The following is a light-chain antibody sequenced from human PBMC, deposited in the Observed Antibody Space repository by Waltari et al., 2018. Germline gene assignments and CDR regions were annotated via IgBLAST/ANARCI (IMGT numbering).Light chain of an antibody. CDR2: EAS. Sequence: EIVMTQSPATLSVSPAERATLSCRASQSVFSNVAWYQQKPGQAPRLLMYEASIRATGISAKFRGSGSGTEFTLTISSVQSEDFAVYYCQQYNRWPPITFGQGTRLEIK. J-gene: IGKJ5*01. CDR3: QQYNRWPPIT. CDR1: QSVFSN. V-gene: IGKV3-15*01.